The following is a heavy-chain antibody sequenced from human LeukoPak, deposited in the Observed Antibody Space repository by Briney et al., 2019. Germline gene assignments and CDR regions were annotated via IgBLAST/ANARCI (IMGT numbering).Heavy chain of an antibody. D-gene: IGHD5-24*01. V-gene: IGHV3-74*01. CDR1: GFTFRTSW. J-gene: IGHJ4*02. CDR3: ARGGNYYLDY. CDR2: MNSDGTTV. Sequence: PGGSLRLSCAVSGFTFRTSWMRWVRQAPGGGLVWVSRMNSDGTTVNYADSVKGRFTMSRDNAKNTLYLQMNSLRAEDTAVYYCARGGNYYLDYWRQGTLATVSS.